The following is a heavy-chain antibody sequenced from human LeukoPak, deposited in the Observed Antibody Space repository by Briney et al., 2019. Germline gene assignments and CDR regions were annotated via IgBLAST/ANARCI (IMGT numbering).Heavy chain of an antibody. CDR2: INPNTGDT. J-gene: IGHJ4*02. CDR1: GXSFKAYY. Sequence: KISCKASGXSFKAYYMHWVRQAPGQGLEWMGWINPNTGDTNFAQKFQGRVTMTRDTSISTAYMELRRLTSDDTAIYYCARSLSTDYWGQGTLVAVSS. CDR3: ARSLSTDY. V-gene: IGHV1-2*02.